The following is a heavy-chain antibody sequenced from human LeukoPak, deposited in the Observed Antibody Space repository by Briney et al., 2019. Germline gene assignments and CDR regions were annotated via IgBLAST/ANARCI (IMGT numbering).Heavy chain of an antibody. V-gene: IGHV4-39*02. J-gene: IGHJ5*02. CDR3: AREEIRSWFDP. CDR2: IYYSGST. D-gene: IGHD5-24*01. Sequence: SETLSLTCTVSGGSISSSSYYWGWIRQPPGKGLEWIGSIYYSGSTYYNPSLKSRVTISVDTSKNQFSLKLSSVTAADTAVYYGAREEIRSWFDPWGQGTLLTVSS. CDR1: GGSISSSSYY.